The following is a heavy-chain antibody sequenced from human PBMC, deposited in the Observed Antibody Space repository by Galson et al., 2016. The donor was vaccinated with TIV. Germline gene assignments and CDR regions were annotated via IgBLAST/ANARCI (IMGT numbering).Heavy chain of an antibody. CDR2: IYYTGST. CDR3: ARRTHYDSSGYSDAFDI. J-gene: IGHJ3*02. CDR1: GGSINSDLYY. Sequence: LTCTVSGGSINSDLYYWAWIRQPPGKGLEWIATIYYTGSTYYNPSLKSRVSISMDTPKNQFSLKLSSVTAADTAVYYCARRTHYDSSGYSDAFDIWGQETMVPVSS. V-gene: IGHV4-39*01. D-gene: IGHD3-22*01.